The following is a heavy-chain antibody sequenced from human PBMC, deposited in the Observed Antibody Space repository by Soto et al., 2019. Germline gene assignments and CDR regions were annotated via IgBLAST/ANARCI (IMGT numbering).Heavy chain of an antibody. J-gene: IGHJ6*02. V-gene: IGHV4-59*01. D-gene: IGHD6-13*01. CDR1: GGSISHNY. CDR3: ARAPSLRYIAAAPYALDV. CDR2: IYYSGTT. Sequence: QVQLQESGPGLVKPSETLSLTCTVSGGSISHNYWSWIRQPPGKGLEWIGYIYYSGTTNYNPSLKSRVAISVDTSKNHLSLDVTSVTAADTAVYYCARAPSLRYIAAAPYALDVWGQGTTVTVSS.